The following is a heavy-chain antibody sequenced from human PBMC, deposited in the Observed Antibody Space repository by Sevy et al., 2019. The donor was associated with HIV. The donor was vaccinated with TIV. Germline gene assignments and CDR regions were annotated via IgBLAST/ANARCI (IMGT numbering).Heavy chain of an antibody. CDR3: AKDHLRGYCSSTSCPPRGYFDY. CDR1: GFTFSSYG. Sequence: GGSLRLSCAASGFTFSSYGMHWDRQAPGKGLEWVAFIRYDGSNKYYADSVKGRFTISRDNSKNTLYLQMNSLRAEDTAVYYCAKDHLRGYCSSTSCPPRGYFDYWGQGTLVTVSS. CDR2: IRYDGSNK. J-gene: IGHJ4*02. D-gene: IGHD2-2*01. V-gene: IGHV3-30*02.